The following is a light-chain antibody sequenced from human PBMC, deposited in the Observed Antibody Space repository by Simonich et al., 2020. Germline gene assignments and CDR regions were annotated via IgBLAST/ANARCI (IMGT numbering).Light chain of an antibody. J-gene: IGLJ3*02. CDR2: RNN. Sequence: QSVLTHPPSASGTPGQRVTISCSGSSPNIGSNYVYWYQQIPGTAPKLLIYRNNQLPSGVPDRFSGSKSGTSASLAISGLRSEDEADYYCAAWDDSLSGPVFGGGTKLTVL. CDR3: AAWDDSLSGPV. CDR1: SPNIGSNY. V-gene: IGLV1-47*01.